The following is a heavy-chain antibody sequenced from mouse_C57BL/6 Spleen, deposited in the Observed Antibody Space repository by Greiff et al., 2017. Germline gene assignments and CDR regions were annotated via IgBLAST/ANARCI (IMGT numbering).Heavy chain of an antibody. J-gene: IGHJ1*03. V-gene: IGHV3-6*01. D-gene: IGHD2-3*01. CDR1: GYSITSGYY. Sequence: EVKLVESGPGLVKPSQSLSLTCSVTGYSITSGYYWNWIRQFPGNKLEWMGYISYDGSNNYNPSLKNRISITRDTSKNQFFLKLNSVTTEDTATYYCAREEIYDGYYDWYFDVWGTGTTVTVSS. CDR2: ISYDGSN. CDR3: AREEIYDGYYDWYFDV.